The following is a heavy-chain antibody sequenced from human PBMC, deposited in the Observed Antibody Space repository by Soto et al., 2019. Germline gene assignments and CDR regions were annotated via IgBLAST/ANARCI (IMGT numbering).Heavy chain of an antibody. CDR1: GFTFSSYS. CDR2: ISSSSSYI. Sequence: TGGSLRLSCAASGFTFSSYSMNWVRQAPGKGLEWVSSISSSSSYIYYADSVKGRFTISRDNAKNSLYLQMNSLRAEDTAVYYCARDRSTRDAFDIWGQGTMVTVSS. J-gene: IGHJ3*02. CDR3: ARDRSTRDAFDI. D-gene: IGHD3-16*02. V-gene: IGHV3-21*01.